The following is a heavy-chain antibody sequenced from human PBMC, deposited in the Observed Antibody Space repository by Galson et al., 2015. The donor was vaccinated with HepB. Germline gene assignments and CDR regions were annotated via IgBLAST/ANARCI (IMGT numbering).Heavy chain of an antibody. CDR2: TYYGSKWYN. V-gene: IGHV6-1*01. J-gene: IGHJ4*02. Sequence: CAISGDSVSSNSAAWNWIRQSPSRGLEWLGRTYYGSKWYNDYAVSVKSRITINPDTSKNQFSLQLNSVTPEDTAVYYCARGYSSGWPPGGYFDYWGQGTLVTVSS. D-gene: IGHD6-19*01. CDR1: GDSVSSNSAA. CDR3: ARGYSSGWPPGGYFDY.